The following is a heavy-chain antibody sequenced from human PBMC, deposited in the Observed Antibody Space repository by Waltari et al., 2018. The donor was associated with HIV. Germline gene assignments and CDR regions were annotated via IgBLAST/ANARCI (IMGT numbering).Heavy chain of an antibody. CDR2: INTETGKP. V-gene: IGHV7-4-1*02. Sequence: QVQLVQSGSELRTPGASVKVACKTSGYTFTDFALNWLRQAPGQGLQWMGWINTETGKPAYAQDFTGRFGISLDTSVSTTYLQISSLKAEDTAVYYCARLNLKNGHLPSYWGQGTLVTVSS. CDR1: GYTFTDFA. D-gene: IGHD2-8*01. CDR3: ARLNLKNGHLPSY. J-gene: IGHJ4*02.